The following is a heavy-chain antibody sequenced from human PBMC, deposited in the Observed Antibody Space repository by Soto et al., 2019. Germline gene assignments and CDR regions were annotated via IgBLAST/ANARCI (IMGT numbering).Heavy chain of an antibody. CDR1: GFTFENYA. J-gene: IGHJ4*02. CDR2: ISWHSGTI. Sequence: GGSLRLSCAASGFTFENYAMHWVRQGPGKGLEWVSGISWHSGTIGYADSVSGRFTISRDNAKNSLYLQMNSLRPEDTTLYYCAKEKVYSNYQYYFDSWGQGTLVTVSS. D-gene: IGHD4-4*01. V-gene: IGHV3-9*01. CDR3: AKEKVYSNYQYYFDS.